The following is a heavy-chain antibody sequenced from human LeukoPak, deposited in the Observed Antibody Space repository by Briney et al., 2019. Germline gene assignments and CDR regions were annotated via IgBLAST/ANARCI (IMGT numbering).Heavy chain of an antibody. V-gene: IGHV3-30*19. Sequence: GGSLRLSCAASGFTFSNYGMHWVRRAPGTGLEWVAVISHDGDHKYHADSVKGRFTISRDNSKNTLYLQMNSLRAEDTAVYYCAKDGGYGTPTPFYYYGMDVWGQGTTVTVSS. J-gene: IGHJ6*02. CDR1: GFTFSNYG. D-gene: IGHD5-18*01. CDR3: AKDGGYGTPTPFYYYGMDV. CDR2: ISHDGDHK.